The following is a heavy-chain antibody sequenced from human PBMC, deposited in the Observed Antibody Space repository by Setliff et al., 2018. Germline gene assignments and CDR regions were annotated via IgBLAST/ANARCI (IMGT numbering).Heavy chain of an antibody. CDR2: IYYSGST. CDR3: ARDRRGGYGAINWFDP. V-gene: IGHV4-61*10. D-gene: IGHD3-16*01. Sequence: SETLSLTCTVSGGSINSRTYYWSWIRQSAGKGLEWIASIYYSGSTYYNPSLKSRLRVSMDSSKNQFYLDLSSVTAADTAVYYCARDRRGGYGAINWFDPWGQGTLVTVSS. CDR1: GGSINSRTYY. J-gene: IGHJ5*02.